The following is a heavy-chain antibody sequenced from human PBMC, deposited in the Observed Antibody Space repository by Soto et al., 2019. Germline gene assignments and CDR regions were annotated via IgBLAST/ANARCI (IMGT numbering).Heavy chain of an antibody. CDR1: GFTFSSYG. CDR3: AKDLGGKRYCDWLLQHYYYGMDG. D-gene: IGHD3-9*01. Sequence: GGSLRLSCAASGFTFSSYGMHWVRQAPGKGLEWVAVISYDGSNKYYADSVKGRFTISRDNSKNTLYLQMNSLRAEDTAVYYCAKDLGGKRYCDWLLQHYYYGMDGWGQGTTDTVSS. CDR2: ISYDGSNK. J-gene: IGHJ6*02. V-gene: IGHV3-30*18.